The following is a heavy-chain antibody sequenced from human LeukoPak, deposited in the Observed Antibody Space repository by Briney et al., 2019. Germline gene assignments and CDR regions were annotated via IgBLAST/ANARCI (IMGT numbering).Heavy chain of an antibody. J-gene: IGHJ4*02. Sequence: PGGSLRLSCAASGFTFSSYDMHWVRQTTGKRLEWVSLIGSAGDTYYLGSVKGRFTISREIAKESLHRQMNSLRAEDTAVYYCARGYSSGSLDYWGQGTLVTVSS. CDR3: ARGYSSGSLDY. CDR2: IGSAGDT. CDR1: GFTFSSYD. V-gene: IGHV3-13*04. D-gene: IGHD5-18*01.